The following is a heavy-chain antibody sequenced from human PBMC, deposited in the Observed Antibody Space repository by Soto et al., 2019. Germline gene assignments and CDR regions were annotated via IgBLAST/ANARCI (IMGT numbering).Heavy chain of an antibody. CDR1: GGSLSSYY. CDR2: IYYSGST. CDR3: ARAPSFFDS. D-gene: IGHD3-16*02. J-gene: IGHJ4*02. V-gene: IGHV4-59*08. Sequence: SDTLSLTCTVSGGSLSSYYWSWIRQPPGKGLEWIGYIYYSGSTNYNPSLESRIAMSLDTSKNQFSLKLTSVTAADTDVYYCARAPSFFDSWGQGTLVTVSS.